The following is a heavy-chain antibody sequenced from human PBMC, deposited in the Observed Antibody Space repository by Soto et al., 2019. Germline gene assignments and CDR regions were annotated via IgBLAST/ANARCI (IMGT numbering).Heavy chain of an antibody. Sequence: SETLSLTCAVYGGSFSGYYWSWIRQPPGKGLEWIGEINHSVSTNYNPSLKSRVTISVDTSKNQFSLKLSSVTAADTAVYYCARGAPFDYYYYGMDVWGQGTTGNVS. V-gene: IGHV4-34*01. CDR3: ARGAPFDYYYYGMDV. D-gene: IGHD3-3*01. CDR1: GGSFSGYY. CDR2: INHSVST. J-gene: IGHJ6*02.